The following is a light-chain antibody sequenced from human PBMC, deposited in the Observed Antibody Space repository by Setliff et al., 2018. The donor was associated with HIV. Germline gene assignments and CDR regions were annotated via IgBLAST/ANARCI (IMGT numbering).Light chain of an antibody. CDR3: AVWDDSLNGRV. Sequence: QSALTQTPSVSEAPRQRVTISCSGSNSNIGNNAVNWYQQLPGKAPRLLIYYDDLLPSGVSDRFSGSKSGTSASLAISGLQSEDEADYYCAVWDDSLNGRVFGGGTKVTVL. V-gene: IGLV1-36*01. CDR2: YDD. CDR1: NSNIGNNA. J-gene: IGLJ3*02.